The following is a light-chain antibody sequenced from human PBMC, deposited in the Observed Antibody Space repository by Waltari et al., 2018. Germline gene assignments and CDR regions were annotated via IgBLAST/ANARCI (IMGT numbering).Light chain of an antibody. V-gene: IGKV2D-29*02. Sequence: DIVMTQTPRSLPVTPGQSASISCTSSQSLLHSNGQTYLFWYLQKPGQSPQLLIYLGSNRASGVPDRLSGSGSGTDFTLKISRVEAEDVGIYYCFQNIQLPFTFGPGTNLEIK. CDR1: QSLLHSNGQTY. CDR2: LGS. J-gene: IGKJ3*01. CDR3: FQNIQLPFT.